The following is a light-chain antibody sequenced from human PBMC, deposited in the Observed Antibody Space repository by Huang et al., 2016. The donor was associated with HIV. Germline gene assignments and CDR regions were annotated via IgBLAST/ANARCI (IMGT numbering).Light chain of an antibody. CDR2: GAS. Sequence: EVVLTQSPGTLSLSPGARATLSCRASPSLSSGYLAWYQQLPGQAPRLLIYGASSRATGIPDRFSGTGSGTDFTLTINRLEPEDFAVYYCQQYGTSPRTFGQGTKVEIK. CDR1: PSLSSGY. V-gene: IGKV3-20*01. J-gene: IGKJ1*01. CDR3: QQYGTSPRT.